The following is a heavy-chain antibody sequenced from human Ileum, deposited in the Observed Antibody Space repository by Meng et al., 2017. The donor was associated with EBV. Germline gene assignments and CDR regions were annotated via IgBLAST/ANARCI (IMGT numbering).Heavy chain of an antibody. CDR3: ARGQKGYFDL. J-gene: IGHJ2*01. Sequence: QVQLHESGPGLAKPSHTPSLTCTVSGGSISSSNYYWSWIRQPPGKGLEWSGHIYNSGSTYYNPSLKSRITISVDTSKNQFSLKLSSVTAADTAVYYCARGQKGYFDLWGRGTLVTVSS. V-gene: IGHV4-30-4*01. CDR2: IYNSGST. CDR1: GGSISSSNYY.